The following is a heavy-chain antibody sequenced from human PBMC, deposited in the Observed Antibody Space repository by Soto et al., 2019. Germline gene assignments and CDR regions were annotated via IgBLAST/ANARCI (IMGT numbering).Heavy chain of an antibody. V-gene: IGHV3-66*01. J-gene: IGHJ6*02. CDR1: GFTVSSNY. CDR2: IYSGGST. Sequence: PGGSLRLSCAASGFTVSSNYMSWVRQAPGKGLEWVSVIYSGGSTYYADSVKGRFTISRDNSKNTLYLQMNSLRAEDTAVYYCARDGIITGTSDYYYGMDVWGQGTTVTVSS. D-gene: IGHD1-20*01. CDR3: ARDGIITGTSDYYYGMDV.